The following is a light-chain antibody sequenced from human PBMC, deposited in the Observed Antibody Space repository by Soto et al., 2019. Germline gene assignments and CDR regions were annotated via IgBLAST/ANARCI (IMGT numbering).Light chain of an antibody. J-gene: IGKJ3*01. CDR1: QSVSSSY. CDR2: GAS. CDR3: QQYGSSPIT. V-gene: IGKV3-20*01. Sequence: EIVLTQSPGTLSLSPGERATLSCRASQSVSSSYLSWYQQKPGQAPRLLIYGASSRATGISPRFSGSGSGTDFTLTISRLEPEDFAVYYCQQYGSSPITFGPGTKVDIK.